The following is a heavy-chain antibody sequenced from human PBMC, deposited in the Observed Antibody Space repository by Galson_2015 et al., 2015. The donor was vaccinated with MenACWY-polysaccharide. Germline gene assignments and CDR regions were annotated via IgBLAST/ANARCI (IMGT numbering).Heavy chain of an antibody. CDR1: GGSISSSGYY. CDR2: IYYSGST. CDR3: ARDGTIFGVVIRYYYGMDV. J-gene: IGHJ6*02. V-gene: IGHV4-39*07. Sequence: ETLSLTCPVSGGSISSSGYYWGWIRQPPGKGLEWIGSIYYSGSTYYNPSLKSRVTISVDTSKNQFSLKLSSVTAADTAVYYCARDGTIFGVVIRYYYGMDVWGQGTTVTVSS. D-gene: IGHD3-3*01.